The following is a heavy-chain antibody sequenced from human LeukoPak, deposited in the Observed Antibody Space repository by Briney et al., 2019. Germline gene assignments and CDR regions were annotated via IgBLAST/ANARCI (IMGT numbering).Heavy chain of an antibody. CDR1: GFIFSNYA. CDR2: LGGLSESV. J-gene: IGHJ6*02. D-gene: IGHD3-10*01. Sequence: PAGGSLRLSCAASGFIFSNYAMTWVRQAPGKGLEWVSILGGLSESVYYPDSVKGRFTVSRDNSKDTLYLEINSLRGEDTATYYCARRWLGDPYGMDVWGQGTMVTVSS. V-gene: IGHV3-23*01. CDR3: ARRWLGDPYGMDV.